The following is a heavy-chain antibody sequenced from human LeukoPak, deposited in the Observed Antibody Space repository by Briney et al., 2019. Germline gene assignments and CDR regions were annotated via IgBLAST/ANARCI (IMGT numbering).Heavy chain of an antibody. CDR2: ISYDGSNK. Sequence: GGSLRLSCAASGFTFSSYGIHWVREAPGKGREWVAVISYDGSNKYYADSVRGRFTISRDNSKNTLYLQMNRLRAEATAVYYCAKVRYYGSGDPNWFAPWGQGTLVTVPS. V-gene: IGHV3-30*18. CDR1: GFTFSSYG. CDR3: AKVRYYGSGDPNWFAP. D-gene: IGHD3-10*01. J-gene: IGHJ5*02.